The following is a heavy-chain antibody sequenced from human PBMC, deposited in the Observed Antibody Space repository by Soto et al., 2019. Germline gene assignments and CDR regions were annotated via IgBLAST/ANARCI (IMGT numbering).Heavy chain of an antibody. CDR3: ARDRQWLAPYYYGMDV. D-gene: IGHD6-19*01. CDR2: IHNSRST. CDR1: GGSISSYY. J-gene: IGHJ6*02. V-gene: IGHV4-59*12. Sequence: PSETLSLTCTVSGGSISSYYWSWIRHPPRKGLEWIGYIHNSRSTNSNPSLKSRVTIAVDNSKNQFSLKLSSVTAAATAVYYCARDRQWLAPYYYGMDVWAQGTTVTVSS.